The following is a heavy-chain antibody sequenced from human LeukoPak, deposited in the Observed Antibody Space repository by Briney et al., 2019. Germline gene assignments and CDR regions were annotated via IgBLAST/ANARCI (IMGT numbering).Heavy chain of an antibody. CDR2: INSGGSST. CDR3: ARGNSHSFDY. CDR1: GFTLSSYW. V-gene: IGHV3-74*01. D-gene: IGHD4-4*01. Sequence: GGSLRLSCAASGFTLSSYWMHWVRQTPGKGPVGVSRINSGGSSTSYADSVKGRFTISRDNAKNTLYLQMNSLRAEDTAVYYCARGNSHSFDYWGKGALVTVSS. J-gene: IGHJ4*02.